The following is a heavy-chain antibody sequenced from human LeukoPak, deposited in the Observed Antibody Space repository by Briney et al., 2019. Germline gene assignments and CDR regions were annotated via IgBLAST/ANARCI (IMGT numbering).Heavy chain of an antibody. V-gene: IGHV1-46*01. J-gene: IGHJ6*02. CDR1: GYTFTNYY. D-gene: IGHD4-17*01. Sequence: ASVYVSCKASGYTFTNYYMHWVRQAPGQGLELMGIINPSGGSTCYAQKFQGRVTMTRDTSTGTVYMEVSSLRSEDTAVYYCAREYGVDGMDVWGQGTTVSVSS. CDR3: AREYGVDGMDV. CDR2: INPSGGST.